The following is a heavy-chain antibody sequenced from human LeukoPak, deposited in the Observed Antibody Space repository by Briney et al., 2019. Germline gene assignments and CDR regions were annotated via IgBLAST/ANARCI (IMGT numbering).Heavy chain of an antibody. CDR1: GFIFTKYW. Sequence: GGSLRLSCAASGFIFTKYWMHWVRQAPGKGLVWVSHINSDGSATSYADSVKGRFTISRDNAKNTVYLHMNSLRVEDTAVYYCTSFYETNWGQGTLVTVSS. CDR2: INSDGSAT. D-gene: IGHD2/OR15-2a*01. J-gene: IGHJ4*02. V-gene: IGHV3-74*01. CDR3: TSFYETN.